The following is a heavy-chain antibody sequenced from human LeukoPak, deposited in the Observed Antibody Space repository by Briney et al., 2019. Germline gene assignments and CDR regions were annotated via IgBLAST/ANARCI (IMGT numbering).Heavy chain of an antibody. CDR1: GYSFTSYW. CDR2: IYPGDSDT. Sequence: GESLKISCKGSGYSFTSYWIGWVRQMPGKGLEWMGIIYPGDSDTRYSPSFQGQVTISADKSISTAYLQWSSLKASDTAMYYCARQLIVGANRGGNDAFDIWGQGTMVTVSS. J-gene: IGHJ3*02. CDR3: ARQLIVGANRGGNDAFDI. D-gene: IGHD1-26*01. V-gene: IGHV5-51*01.